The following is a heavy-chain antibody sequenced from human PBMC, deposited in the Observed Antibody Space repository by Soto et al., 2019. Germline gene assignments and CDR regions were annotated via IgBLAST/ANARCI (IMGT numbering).Heavy chain of an antibody. CDR3: ARDVGPSDSSGYFWFDP. J-gene: IGHJ5*02. V-gene: IGHV1-69*13. CDR1: GGTFSSYA. Sequence: SVKVSCKASGGTFSSYAISWVRQAPGQGLEWMGGIIPIFGTANYAQKFQGRVTITADESTSTAYMELSSLRSEDTAVYYCARDVGPSDSSGYFWFDPWGQGTLVTVYS. D-gene: IGHD3-22*01. CDR2: IIPIFGTA.